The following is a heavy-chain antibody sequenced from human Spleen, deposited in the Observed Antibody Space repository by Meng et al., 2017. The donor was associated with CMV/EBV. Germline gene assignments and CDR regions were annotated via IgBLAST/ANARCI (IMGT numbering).Heavy chain of an antibody. V-gene: IGHV4-61*01. CDR1: GGSVSSGSYY. CDR2: IYYSGST. D-gene: IGHD3-10*01. J-gene: IGHJ4*02. CDR3: ARDGTPMV. Sequence: SETLSLTCTVSGGSVSSGSYYWSWIRQPPGKGLEWIGYIYYSGSTNYNPSLKSRVTISVDTSKNQFSLKLSSVTAAGTAVYYCARDGTPMVWGQGTLVTVSS.